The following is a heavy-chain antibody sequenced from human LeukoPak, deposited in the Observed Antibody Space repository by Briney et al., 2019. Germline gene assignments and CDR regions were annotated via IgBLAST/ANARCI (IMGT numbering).Heavy chain of an antibody. V-gene: IGHV3-23*01. Sequence: GGSLRLSCAASGFTFSSYAMSWVRQAPGKWLEWVSAISGSGGSTYYADSVKGRFTISRDNSKNTLYPQMNSLRAEDTAVYYCAKVRGSSWYYSDWGQGTLVTVSS. CDR3: AKVRGSSWYYSD. J-gene: IGHJ4*02. CDR2: ISGSGGST. D-gene: IGHD6-13*01. CDR1: GFTFSSYA.